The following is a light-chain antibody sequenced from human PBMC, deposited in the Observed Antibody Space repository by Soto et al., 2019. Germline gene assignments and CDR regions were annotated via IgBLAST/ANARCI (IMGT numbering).Light chain of an antibody. CDR1: QSISSW. CDR2: DAS. J-gene: IGKJ1*01. CDR3: QQYNSYTWT. Sequence: DIQMTQSPSTLSASVGDRVTITCRASQSISSWLAWYQQKPGKAPKLLIYDASSLESGVPSRLSGSGSGTEFTLTISSLQPDDFATYYCQQYNSYTWTFGQATTVEIK. V-gene: IGKV1-5*01.